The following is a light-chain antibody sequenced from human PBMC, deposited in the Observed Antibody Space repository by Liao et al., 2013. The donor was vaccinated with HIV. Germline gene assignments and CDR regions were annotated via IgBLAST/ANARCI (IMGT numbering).Light chain of an antibody. CDR1: ELGAKY. CDR2: QDN. Sequence: SYELTQPPSVSVSPGQTASITCSGDELGAKYAYWYQQKPGQSPVLVIYQDNKRPSGIPERFSGSNSGNTATLTISGTQAVDEADYYCHTWDSSTVVFGGGTKLTVL. J-gene: IGLJ2*01. CDR3: HTWDSSTVV. V-gene: IGLV3-1*01.